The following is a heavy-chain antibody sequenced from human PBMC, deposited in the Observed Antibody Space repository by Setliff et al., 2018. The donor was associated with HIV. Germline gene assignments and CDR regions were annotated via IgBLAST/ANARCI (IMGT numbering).Heavy chain of an antibody. D-gene: IGHD3-10*01. Sequence: PSETLSLTCTVSGDSVSSRSYYWSWIRQPPGKGLEWIGYIYYSGSTNYNPSLKSRVTISVDTSKNHFSLKLRSVTAADTAVYYCGRIPYGSGSFGWFDPWGRGTLVTVSS. V-gene: IGHV4-61*03. J-gene: IGHJ5*02. CDR1: GDSVSSRSYY. CDR2: IYYSGST. CDR3: GRIPYGSGSFGWFDP.